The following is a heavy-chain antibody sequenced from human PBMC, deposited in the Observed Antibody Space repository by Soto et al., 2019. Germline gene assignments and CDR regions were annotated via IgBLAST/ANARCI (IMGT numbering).Heavy chain of an antibody. D-gene: IGHD3-3*01. Sequence: VQLLQSGGEVRKPGASVKVSCKTSGYTFTNYAITWVRQAPGQGLQWMGWISAYSGDTKYAQRFQDILTVTTDPSATTAYMELRSVRSDDTAVYYCARDWRAVSIFGETMDVWGQGSTVTVAS. CDR3: ARDWRAVSIFGETMDV. CDR2: ISAYSGDT. CDR1: GYTFTNYA. J-gene: IGHJ6*02. V-gene: IGHV1-18*01.